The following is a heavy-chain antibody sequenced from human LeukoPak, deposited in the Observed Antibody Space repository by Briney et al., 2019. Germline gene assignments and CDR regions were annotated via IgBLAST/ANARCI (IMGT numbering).Heavy chain of an antibody. CDR3: ARETGSSGWPDAFDI. Sequence: PSETLSLTCTVSGGSISSDSYYWGWIRQPPGKGLQWIGCIYYSGSTYYKPSLKSRVTISVDTSKNQFSLKLSSVTAADTAVYYCARETGSSGWPDAFDIWGQGTMVTVSS. CDR1: GGSISSDSYY. V-gene: IGHV4-39*07. D-gene: IGHD6-19*01. J-gene: IGHJ3*02. CDR2: IYYSGST.